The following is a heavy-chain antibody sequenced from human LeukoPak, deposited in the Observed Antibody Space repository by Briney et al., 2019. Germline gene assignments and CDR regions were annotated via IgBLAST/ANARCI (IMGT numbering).Heavy chain of an antibody. V-gene: IGHV1-2*02. J-gene: IGHJ5*02. D-gene: IGHD2-15*01. CDR1: GYTFTGYY. CDR2: INPNSGGT. Sequence: ASVKVSCTASGYTFTGYYMHWVRQAPGQGLEWMGWINPNSGGTNYAQKFQGRVTMTRDTSISTAYMELSRLRSDDTAVYYCAREALGYCSGGSCYEADWFDPWGQGTLVTVSS. CDR3: AREALGYCSGGSCYEADWFDP.